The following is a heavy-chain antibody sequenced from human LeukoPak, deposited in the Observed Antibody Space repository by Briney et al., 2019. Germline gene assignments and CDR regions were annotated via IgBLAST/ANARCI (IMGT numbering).Heavy chain of an antibody. D-gene: IGHD3-22*01. J-gene: IGHJ4*02. CDR1: GYTFTNFG. CDR3: VRESGGYYGGAFDY. V-gene: IGHV1-18*01. CDR2: ITPYNGNT. Sequence: ASVKVSCKASGYTFTNFGISWVRQAPGQGLEWMGWITPYNGNTNYAQKLQGRVTLTTDTSTSTAYMELRSLRSDDTAVYYCVRESGGYYGGAFDYWGQGTLVTVSS.